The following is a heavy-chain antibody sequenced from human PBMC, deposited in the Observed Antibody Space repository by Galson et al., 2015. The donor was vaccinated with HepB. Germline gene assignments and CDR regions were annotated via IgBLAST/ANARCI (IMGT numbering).Heavy chain of an antibody. Sequence: SLRLPCAASGFTFSNAWMNWVRPAPGKGLEWVGRIKSKTDGGTTDYAAPVKVRFTISRDDSKNTLYLQMNSLKTEDTAVYYCTTDQNYYDSSGYHIAYFDYWGQGTLVTVSS. CDR1: GFTFSNAW. CDR3: TTDQNYYDSSGYHIAYFDY. CDR2: IKSKTDGGTT. D-gene: IGHD3-22*01. J-gene: IGHJ4*02. V-gene: IGHV3-15*07.